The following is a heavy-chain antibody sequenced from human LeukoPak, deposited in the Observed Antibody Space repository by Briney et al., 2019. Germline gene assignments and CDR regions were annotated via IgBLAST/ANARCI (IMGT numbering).Heavy chain of an antibody. CDR1: GYSFTTYW. Sequence: PGESLKISCKGSGYSFTTYWIGWVRQVPGKGLEWMGILYPGDSDTRYSPSFQGQVTISADKSISTAYLQWSSLKASDTAMYYCARGTNNWNHQIKGFDYWGQGTLVTVSS. CDR3: ARGTNNWNHQIKGFDY. CDR2: LYPGDSDT. V-gene: IGHV5-51*03. D-gene: IGHD1-14*01. J-gene: IGHJ4*02.